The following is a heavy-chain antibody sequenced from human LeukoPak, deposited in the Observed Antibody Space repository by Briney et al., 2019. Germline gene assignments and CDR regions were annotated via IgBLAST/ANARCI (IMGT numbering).Heavy chain of an antibody. D-gene: IGHD3-3*01. CDR3: ARVFLERLTSGYFDN. Sequence: GGSLRLSCAASQFTFNIYPMHWVRQAPGKGLEWVAVISYDGRQKYYRDSVKGRFTISRDNPKNTLYLQMNSLRDDDTAVYYCARVFLERLTSGYFDNWGQGTLVTVSP. CDR1: QFTFNIYP. V-gene: IGHV3-30-3*01. J-gene: IGHJ4*02. CDR2: ISYDGRQK.